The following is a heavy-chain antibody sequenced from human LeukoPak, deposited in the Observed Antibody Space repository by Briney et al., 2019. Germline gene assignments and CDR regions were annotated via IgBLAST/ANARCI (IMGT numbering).Heavy chain of an antibody. CDR2: ISWDGGST. CDR3: AKGVLSDYYMDV. CDR1: GFTFDDYT. Sequence: GGSLRLSCAASGFTFDDYTMHWVRQAPGKGLEWVSLISWDGGSTYYADSVKGRFTISRDNSKNSLYLQMNSLRTEDTALYYCAKGVLSDYYMDVWGKGTTVTISS. V-gene: IGHV3-43*01. J-gene: IGHJ6*03.